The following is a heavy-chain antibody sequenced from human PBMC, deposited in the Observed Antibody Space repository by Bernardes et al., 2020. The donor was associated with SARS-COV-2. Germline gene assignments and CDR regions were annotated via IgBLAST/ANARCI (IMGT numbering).Heavy chain of an antibody. Sequence: GGSLRLSCAASGFTFNTHWMRWVRQAPGKGLECVASINQDGSHADYVDSVKGRFTISRDNAKNSLYRQMNGLRVEDTALYYCAGGGGYWGQGALVTVSS. J-gene: IGHJ4*02. CDR2: INQDGSHA. D-gene: IGHD2-15*01. V-gene: IGHV3-7*04. CDR1: GFTFNTHW. CDR3: AGGGGY.